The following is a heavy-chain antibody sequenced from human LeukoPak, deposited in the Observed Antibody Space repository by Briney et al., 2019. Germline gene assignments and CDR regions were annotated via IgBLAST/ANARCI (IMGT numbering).Heavy chain of an antibody. J-gene: IGHJ4*02. CDR1: GGSISSYY. Sequence: SETLSLTCTVSGGSISSYYWSWIRQPPGKGLEWIGYIYYSGSTNYNPSLKSRVTISVDTSKNQFSLKLSSVTAADTAVYYCARGRGRWGQGTLVTVSS. CDR2: IYYSGST. D-gene: IGHD3-10*01. CDR3: ARGRGR. V-gene: IGHV4-59*01.